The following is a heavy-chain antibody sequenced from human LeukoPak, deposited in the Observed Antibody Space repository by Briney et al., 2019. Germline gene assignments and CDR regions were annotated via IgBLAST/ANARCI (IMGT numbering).Heavy chain of an antibody. D-gene: IGHD3-10*01. J-gene: IGHJ4*02. CDR2: IYYSGST. CDR3: ARDCGVRGVLDY. V-gene: IGHV4-31*03. CDR1: GGSISSGVYY. Sequence: SETLSLTCTVSGGSISSGVYYWSWIRQHPGKGLEWIGYIYYSGSTYYNPSLKSRVTISVDTSKNQFSLKLSSVTAADTAVYYCARDCGVRGVLDYWGQGTLVTVSS.